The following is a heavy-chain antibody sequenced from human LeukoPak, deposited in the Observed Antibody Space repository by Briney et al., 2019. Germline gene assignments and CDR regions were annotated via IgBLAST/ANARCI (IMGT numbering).Heavy chain of an antibody. J-gene: IGHJ4*02. CDR3: ARDVVAAAGTTTGFMDY. V-gene: IGHV1-69*06. CDR1: GGTFSSYA. CDR2: IIPIFGTA. D-gene: IGHD6-13*01. Sequence: SVKVSCKASGGTFSSYAFSWVRQAPGQGLEWMGGIIPIFGTANYAQKFQVRVTITADTSTSTAYMELSSLRSEDTAVYYCARDVVAAAGTTTGFMDYWGQGTLVIVSS.